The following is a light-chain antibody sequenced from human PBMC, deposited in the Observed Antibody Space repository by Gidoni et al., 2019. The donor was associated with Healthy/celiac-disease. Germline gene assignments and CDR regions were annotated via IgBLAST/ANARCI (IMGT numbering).Light chain of an antibody. Sequence: EIVLTQSPATLSLSPGERATLSCRASQSVSSYLAWYQQKPGQAPRLLIYDASNRATGIPARFSGSGSGTDFTLTISSLEPEDFAVYYCQQRSNWLTFXGGTKVEI. V-gene: IGKV3-11*01. J-gene: IGKJ4*01. CDR2: DAS. CDR3: QQRSNWLT. CDR1: QSVSSY.